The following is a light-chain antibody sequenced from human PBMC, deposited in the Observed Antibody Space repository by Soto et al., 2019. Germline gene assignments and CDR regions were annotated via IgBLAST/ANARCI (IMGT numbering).Light chain of an antibody. CDR2: GDN. V-gene: IGLV1-40*01. J-gene: IGLJ1*01. CDR1: TSNIGAPYD. CDR3: QSYDISLHNYV. Sequence: QSVLTQPPSVSGAPGQRVSISCTGSTSNIGAPYDVHWYQHLPGTAPKLLIYGDNNRPSGVPDRLPGSKSGTSASLAITRLQAEDEADYYCQSYDISLHNYVFGTGTKVNVL.